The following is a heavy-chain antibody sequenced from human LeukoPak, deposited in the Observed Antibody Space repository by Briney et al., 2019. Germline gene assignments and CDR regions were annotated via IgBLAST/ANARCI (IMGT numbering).Heavy chain of an antibody. Sequence: SETLSLTCTVSGGSISSSSYYWGWIRQPPGKGLEWIGSIYYSGSTYYNPSLKSRVTISVDTSKNQFSLKLSSVTAADTAVYYRARRGTMGLEYFQHWGQGTLVTVSS. V-gene: IGHV4-39*07. CDR3: ARRGTMGLEYFQH. CDR1: GGSISSSSYY. CDR2: IYYSGST. J-gene: IGHJ1*01. D-gene: IGHD4/OR15-4a*01.